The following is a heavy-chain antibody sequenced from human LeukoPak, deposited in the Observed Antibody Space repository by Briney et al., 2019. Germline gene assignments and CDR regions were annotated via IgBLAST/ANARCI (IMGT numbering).Heavy chain of an antibody. V-gene: IGHV4-59*08. CDR2: IYYSGST. D-gene: IGHD3-22*01. Sequence: PSETLSLTCTVSCDSISSYYWSWIRQPPGKGLEWIGYIYYSGSTYYNPSLKSRVTISVETSKNQFALKLSSVTGADTAVYYCARVYYHDSRSNYFDPWGQGTLVTVSS. CDR1: CDSISSYY. CDR3: ARVYYHDSRSNYFDP. J-gene: IGHJ5*02.